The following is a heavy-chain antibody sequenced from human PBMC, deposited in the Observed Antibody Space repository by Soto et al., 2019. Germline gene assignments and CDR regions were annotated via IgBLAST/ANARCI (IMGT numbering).Heavy chain of an antibody. Sequence: ETLSLTCTVSGGSISSYYWSWIRQPPGKGLEWIGYIYYSGSTNYNPSLKSRVTISVDTSKNQFSLKLSSVTAADTAVYYCARETRYRYCSGGSCYGGDWFDPWGQGTLVTVSS. CDR1: GGSISSYY. J-gene: IGHJ5*02. CDR2: IYYSGST. V-gene: IGHV4-59*01. CDR3: ARETRYRYCSGGSCYGGDWFDP. D-gene: IGHD2-15*01.